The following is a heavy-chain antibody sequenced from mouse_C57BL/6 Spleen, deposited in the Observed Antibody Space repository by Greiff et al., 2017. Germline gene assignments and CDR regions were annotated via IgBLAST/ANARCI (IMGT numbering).Heavy chain of an antibody. J-gene: IGHJ4*01. V-gene: IGHV1-42*01. CDR2: INPSTGGT. CDR1: GYSFTGYY. CDR3: ASTTVVAYYYAMDY. Sequence: VQLKESGPELVKPGASVKISCKASGYSFTGYYMNWVKQSPEKSLEWIGEINPSTGGTTYNQKFKAKATLTVDKSSSTAYMQLKSLTSEDSAVYYCASTTVVAYYYAMDYWGQGTSVTVSS. D-gene: IGHD1-1*01.